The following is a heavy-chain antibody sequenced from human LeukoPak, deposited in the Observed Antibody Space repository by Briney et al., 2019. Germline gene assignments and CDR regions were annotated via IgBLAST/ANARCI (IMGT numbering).Heavy chain of an antibody. D-gene: IGHD6-19*01. CDR1: GFTFSSYW. CDR2: INSDGSST. CDR3: ARVRDSSGWYPDAFDI. V-gene: IGHV3-74*01. J-gene: IGHJ3*02. Sequence: PGGSLRLSCAASGFTFSSYWMHWVRQAPGKGLVWVSRINSDGSSTSYADSVKGRFTISRDDAKNTLYLQMNSLRAEDTAVYYCARVRDSSGWYPDAFDIWGQGTMVTVSS.